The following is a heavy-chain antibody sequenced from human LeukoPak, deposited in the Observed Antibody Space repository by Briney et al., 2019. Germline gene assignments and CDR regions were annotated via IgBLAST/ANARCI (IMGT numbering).Heavy chain of an antibody. CDR2: IYYSGST. CDR3: ARGIWSSSSGSNFDY. J-gene: IGHJ4*02. CDR1: GGSISSHY. V-gene: IGHV4-59*11. Sequence: PSDTLSLTCNVSGGSISSHYWSWIRQPPGKGLEWMGYIYYSGSTNYNPSLKSRVTISVDTSKNQFSLKLSSVTAADTAVYYCARGIWSSSSGSNFDYWGQGTLVIVSS. D-gene: IGHD6-6*01.